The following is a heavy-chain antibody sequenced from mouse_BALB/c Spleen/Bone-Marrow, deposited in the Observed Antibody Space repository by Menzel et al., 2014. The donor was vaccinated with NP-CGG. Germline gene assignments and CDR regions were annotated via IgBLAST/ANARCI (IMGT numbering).Heavy chain of an antibody. V-gene: IGHV5-4*02. D-gene: IGHD4-1*01. CDR2: ISDDGGNT. CDR1: GFTFSDYY. Sequence: EVKLMESGGGLVKPGGSLKLSCAASGFTFSDYYVFWVRQTPEKRLEWVATISDDGGNTYYRDSVKGRFTISRDNAKNKLNLQMSSLKSEDTATYHCARETGPRAMDYWGQGTSVTVSS. CDR3: ARETGPRAMDY. J-gene: IGHJ4*01.